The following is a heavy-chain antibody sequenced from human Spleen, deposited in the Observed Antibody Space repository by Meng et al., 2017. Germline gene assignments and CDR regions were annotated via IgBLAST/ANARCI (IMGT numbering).Heavy chain of an antibody. CDR3: AKEKETYYGPFDI. D-gene: IGHD3-10*01. CDR1: GFTFSNYA. J-gene: IGHJ3*02. Sequence: SLKISCAASGFTFSNYAMHWVRQAPGKGLEWVSVISWNSGIIGYVDSVKGRFTISRDNARNSLYLQMNSLRVEDTALYYCAKEKETYYGPFDIWGQGTMVTVSS. V-gene: IGHV3-9*01. CDR2: ISWNSGII.